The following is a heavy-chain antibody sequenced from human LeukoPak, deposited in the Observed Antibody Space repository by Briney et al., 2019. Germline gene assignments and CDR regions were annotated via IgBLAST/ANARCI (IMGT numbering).Heavy chain of an antibody. D-gene: IGHD3-22*01. CDR2: IKQDGSEK. CDR1: GFTFSSYW. J-gene: IGHJ3*02. V-gene: IGHV3-7*01. Sequence: PGGSLRLSCAASGFTFSSYWMSWVRQAPGKGLEWVANIKQDGSEKYYVDSVKGRFTISRDNAKNSLYLQMNSLRAEDTAVYYCARVIYDSSGYYYNAFDIWGQGTMVTVSS. CDR3: ARVIYDSSGYYYNAFDI.